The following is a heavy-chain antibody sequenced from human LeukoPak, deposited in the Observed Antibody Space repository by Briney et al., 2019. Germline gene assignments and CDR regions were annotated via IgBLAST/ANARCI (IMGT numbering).Heavy chain of an antibody. D-gene: IGHD2-15*01. CDR1: GFSFSAYW. CDR2: INPAGTET. Sequence: PGGSLRLSCAASGFSFSAYWMTWVRQAPGTGLEWVANINPAGTETYYVDPVKGRFTISRDNAKILLYLQMNSLRAEDTAVYYCARFGYVAAVDLWGQGTLVTVSS. J-gene: IGHJ4*02. CDR3: ARFGYVAAVDL. V-gene: IGHV3-7*01.